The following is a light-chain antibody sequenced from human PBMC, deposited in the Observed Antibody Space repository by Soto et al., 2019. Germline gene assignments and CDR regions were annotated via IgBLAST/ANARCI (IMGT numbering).Light chain of an antibody. CDR3: KSYAGSNTYV. CDR2: EVV. CDR1: KSDIGVYDF. Sequence: QSALTQPPSASGSPGQSATISCTGTKSDIGVYDFVSWYQHHPGKAPRLIIYEVVQRPSGVPDRFSGSKSGNTASLTVSGLQAAYEADYFCKSYAGSNTYVFGSGTKLTVL. J-gene: IGLJ1*01. V-gene: IGLV2-8*01.